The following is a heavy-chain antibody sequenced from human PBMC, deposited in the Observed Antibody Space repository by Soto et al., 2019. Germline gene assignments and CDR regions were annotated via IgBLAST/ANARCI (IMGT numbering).Heavy chain of an antibody. V-gene: IGHV3-48*02. CDR3: ARDRYDSSGYYRDYDAFDI. D-gene: IGHD3-22*01. J-gene: IGHJ3*02. Sequence: EVQLVESGGGLVQPGGSLRLSCAASGFTFSSYSMNWVRQAPGKGLEWVSYISSSSSTIYYADSVKGRFTISRDNAKNSLYLQMNSLRDEDTAVHYCARDRYDSSGYYRDYDAFDIWGQGTMVTVSS. CDR2: ISSSSSTI. CDR1: GFTFSSYS.